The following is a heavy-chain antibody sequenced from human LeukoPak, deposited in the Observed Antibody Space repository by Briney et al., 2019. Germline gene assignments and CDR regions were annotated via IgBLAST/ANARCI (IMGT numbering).Heavy chain of an antibody. J-gene: IGHJ4*02. V-gene: IGHV3-48*01. CDR1: GFTLSSYS. CDR3: ASLLGGYDCVWGSSRSYYFDY. CDR2: ISSSSSTI. D-gene: IGHD3-16*02. Sequence: GGSLRLSCAASGFTLSSYSMNWVRQAPGKGLEWVSYISSSSSTIYYADSVKGRFTISRDNAKNSLYLQMNSLRAEDTAVYYCASLLGGYDCVWGSSRSYYFDYWGQGALVTVSS.